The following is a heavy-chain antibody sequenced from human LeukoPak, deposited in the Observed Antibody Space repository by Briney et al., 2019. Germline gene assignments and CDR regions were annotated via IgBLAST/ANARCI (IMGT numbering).Heavy chain of an antibody. CDR1: GFTFSSYE. CDR2: ISSSGSTI. Sequence: PGGSLRLSCAASGFTFSSYEMNWLRQAPGKGLEWVSYISSSGSTIYYADSVKGRFTISRDNAKNSLYLQMNSLRAEDTAVYYCARGRTWFPFDYWGQGTLVTVSS. D-gene: IGHD3-10*01. V-gene: IGHV3-48*03. CDR3: ARGRTWFPFDY. J-gene: IGHJ4*02.